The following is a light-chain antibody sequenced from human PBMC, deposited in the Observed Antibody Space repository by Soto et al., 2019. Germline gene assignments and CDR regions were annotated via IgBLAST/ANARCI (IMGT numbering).Light chain of an antibody. CDR2: GTR. CDR3: QSYDNSLSGNYV. J-gene: IGLJ1*01. Sequence: QSVLTQPPSVSGAPGQRVTISCTGNSSNIGAGFDAHWYQQVPGTAPKLLIYGTRNRPSGVPHRFSGSKSGASASLAITGLQAEAEAEYYCQSYDNSLSGNYVVASGTKLTVL. V-gene: IGLV1-40*01. CDR1: SSNIGAGFD.